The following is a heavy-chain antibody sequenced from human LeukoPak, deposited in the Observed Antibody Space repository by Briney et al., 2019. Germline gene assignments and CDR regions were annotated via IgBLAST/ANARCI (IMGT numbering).Heavy chain of an antibody. CDR2: TYTRGNS. Sequence: PGGSLRLSCAASGFDVSSHHMVWVRQAPGKGLEWVSVTYTRGNSYYTDSVKGRFIISRDNSKNTIYLQMDSLRAEDTAIYYCARDYWWNYDYWGQGTLVTVSS. D-gene: IGHD1-7*01. CDR3: ARDYWWNYDY. CDR1: GFDVSSHH. V-gene: IGHV3-66*03. J-gene: IGHJ4*02.